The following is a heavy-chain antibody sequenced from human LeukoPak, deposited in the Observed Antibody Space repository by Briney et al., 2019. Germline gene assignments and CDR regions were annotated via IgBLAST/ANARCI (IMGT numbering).Heavy chain of an antibody. CDR2: ISDDGSNK. V-gene: IGHV3-30*18. J-gene: IGHJ4*02. D-gene: IGHD4-17*01. CDR3: AKEGRYGDYVNY. CDR1: GFTFTSYG. Sequence: GGSLRLSCAASGFTFTSYGMHWVRQAPGKGLEWVAVISDDGSNKYYADSVKGRFTISRDNSRNTLYLQMNSLRAEDTAVNYCAKEGRYGDYVNYWGQGTLVTVSS.